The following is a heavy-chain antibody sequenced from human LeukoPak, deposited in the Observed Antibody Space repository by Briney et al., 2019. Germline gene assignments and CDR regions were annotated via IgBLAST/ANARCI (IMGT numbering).Heavy chain of an antibody. CDR1: GFTFSSYE. CDR2: LSGGGDSR. CDR3: AKAVRSMVTGGGYFDS. Sequence: PGGSLRLSCAASGFTFSSYEMNWVRQAPGKGLEWVSSLSGGGDSRYYADSVMGRFTISRDNSKNTLYLQMNSLRAEDTAVYYCAKAVRSMVTGGGYFDSWGQGTLVTVSS. J-gene: IGHJ4*02. D-gene: IGHD3-10*01. V-gene: IGHV3-23*01.